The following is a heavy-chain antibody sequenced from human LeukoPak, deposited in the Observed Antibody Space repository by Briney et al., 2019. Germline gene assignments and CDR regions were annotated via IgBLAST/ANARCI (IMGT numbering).Heavy chain of an antibody. V-gene: IGHV4-59*08. CDR2: IYYSGST. D-gene: IGHD3-10*01. J-gene: IGHJ5*02. CDR1: GGYISSYY. CDR3: ARRGYSASGSQSRYSWFDP. Sequence: SETLSLTCTVSGGYISSYYWSWIRQPPGKGLEWFGYIYYSGSTNYNPSLKSRVTISVDTSKNQFSLKLSSVTAADTAVYYCARRGYSASGSQSRYSWFDPWGQETLVTVSS.